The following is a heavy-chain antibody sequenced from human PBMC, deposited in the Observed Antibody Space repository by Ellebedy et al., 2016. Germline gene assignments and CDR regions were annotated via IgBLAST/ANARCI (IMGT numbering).Heavy chain of an antibody. CDR1: GFTVSSNY. CDR2: IYSGGST. V-gene: IGHV3-53*01. Sequence: GESLKISCAASGFTVSSNYMSWVRQAPGKGLEWVSVIYSGGSTYYADSVKGRFTISRDNSKNTLYLQMNSLGAEDTAVYYCARTHTASNYYYYYGMDVWGQGTTVTVSS. CDR3: ARTHTASNYYYYYGMDV. D-gene: IGHD5-18*01. J-gene: IGHJ6*02.